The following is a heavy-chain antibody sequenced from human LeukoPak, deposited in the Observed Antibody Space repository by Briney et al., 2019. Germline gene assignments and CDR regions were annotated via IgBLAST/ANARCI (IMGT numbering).Heavy chain of an antibody. CDR2: INPNTGNP. J-gene: IGHJ4*02. CDR1: GYTFTRYA. D-gene: IGHD6-19*01. CDR3: AIDQPVAGVSNFDS. V-gene: IGHV7-4-1*02. Sequence: GASVKVSYKASGYTFTRYAMNWLRQAPGQGLEWMGWINPNTGNPTYAQAFTGRFVFSLDTSVSTAYLQISSLNTEDTAVYYCAIDQPVAGVSNFDSWGQGTLVTVSS.